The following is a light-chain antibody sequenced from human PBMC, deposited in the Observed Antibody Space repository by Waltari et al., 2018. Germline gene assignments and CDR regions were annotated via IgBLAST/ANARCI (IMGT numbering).Light chain of an antibody. Sequence: QSALTQPAPVSGSPGQSIPISCTGTSSAVGSYDLFSWYQQHPGKAPKLMIYEVYKRPSGVSNRFSGSKSGNTASLTISGLQAEDEADYYCCSYAGSSTFTFGGGTKLTVL. J-gene: IGLJ2*01. CDR3: CSYAGSSTFT. CDR1: SSAVGSYDL. V-gene: IGLV2-23*02. CDR2: EVY.